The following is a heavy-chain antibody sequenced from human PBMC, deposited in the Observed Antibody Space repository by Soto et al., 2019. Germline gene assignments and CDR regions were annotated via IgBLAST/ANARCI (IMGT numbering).Heavy chain of an antibody. CDR3: AKQVSWLMDV. J-gene: IGHJ6*02. CDR1: GFTFSSYA. V-gene: IGHV3-23*01. D-gene: IGHD5-12*01. CDR2: ISGSGGST. Sequence: GGSLRLSCAASGFTFSSYAMSWVRQAPGKGQEWVSAISGSGGSTYYADSVKGRFTISRDNSKNPLYLQMNSLRAEDTAVYYCAKQVSWLMDVWGQGTTVTVSS.